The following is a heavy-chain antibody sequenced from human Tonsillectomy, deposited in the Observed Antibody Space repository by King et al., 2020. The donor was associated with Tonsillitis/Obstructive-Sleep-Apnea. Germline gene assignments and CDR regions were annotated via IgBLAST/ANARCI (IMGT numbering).Heavy chain of an antibody. CDR2: ISRSGIYT. Sequence: QLVQSGGGLVKPGGSLRLSCAASGFTFSGYYMSWIRQAPGKGLEWVSYISRSGIYTDYADSVKGRFTISRDNTANSLYLQLNTLMAEDTAVYHCARGLGERDYPPIDAFDVWGQGTVVTVSS. J-gene: IGHJ3*01. V-gene: IGHV3-11*05. CDR1: GFTFSGYY. CDR3: ARGLGERDYPPIDAFDV. D-gene: IGHD2-21*01.